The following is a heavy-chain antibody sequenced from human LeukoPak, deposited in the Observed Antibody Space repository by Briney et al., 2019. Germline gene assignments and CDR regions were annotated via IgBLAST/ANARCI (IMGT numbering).Heavy chain of an antibody. D-gene: IGHD6-13*01. Sequence: PGGSLRLSCAASGFTVSSNYMNWVRQAPGKGLEWVSAISGSGGSTYYADSVKGRFTISRDNSKNTLYLQMNSLRAEDTAVYYCAKGVAGYSSSWYLYYFDYWGQGTLVTVSS. CDR1: GFTVSSNY. V-gene: IGHV3-23*01. CDR3: AKGVAGYSSSWYLYYFDY. J-gene: IGHJ4*02. CDR2: ISGSGGST.